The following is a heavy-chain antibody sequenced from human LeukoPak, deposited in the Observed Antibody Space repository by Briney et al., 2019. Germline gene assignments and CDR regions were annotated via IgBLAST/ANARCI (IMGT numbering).Heavy chain of an antibody. D-gene: IGHD5-18*01. Sequence: APVKVSCKASGYTFTSYGISWVRQAPGQGLEWMGWISAYNGNANYAQKLQGRVTMTTDTSTSTAYMELRSLRSDDTAVYYCARDSYSYGYLYYFDYWGQGTLVTVSS. V-gene: IGHV1-18*01. CDR1: GYTFTSYG. J-gene: IGHJ4*02. CDR3: ARDSYSYGYLYYFDY. CDR2: ISAYNGNA.